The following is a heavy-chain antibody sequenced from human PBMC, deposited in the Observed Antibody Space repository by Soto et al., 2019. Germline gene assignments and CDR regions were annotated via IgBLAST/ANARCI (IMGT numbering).Heavy chain of an antibody. V-gene: IGHV1-18*01. J-gene: IGHJ4*02. D-gene: IGHD4-17*01. CDR2: ISAYSGVT. CDR3: ARPSGSYGDYAWSLKY. CDR1: GYPFTGYS. Sequence: QIQLVQSGAEVKKPGASVKVSCKASGYPFTGYSVGWVRQAPGQGPEWMGWISAYSGVTYYAQRFQDRLTMTTDASTSTAYMDLRSLRSDDTAVYYCARPSGSYGDYAWSLKYWGQGTLVTVSS.